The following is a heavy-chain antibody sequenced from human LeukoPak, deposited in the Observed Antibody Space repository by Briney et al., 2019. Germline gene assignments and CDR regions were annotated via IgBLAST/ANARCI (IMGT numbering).Heavy chain of an antibody. CDR3: ATTYDSSGYYTGY. CDR2: IYSGGST. CDR1: GFTVSSNY. D-gene: IGHD3-22*01. J-gene: IGHJ4*02. V-gene: IGHV3-53*01. Sequence: GGSLRLSCAASGFTVSSNYMYWVRQAPGKGLEWVSVIYSGGSTYFADSVKGRFTLSRDNSKNTLYLQVNSLRAEDTAVYYCATTYDSSGYYTGYWGQGTLVTVSS.